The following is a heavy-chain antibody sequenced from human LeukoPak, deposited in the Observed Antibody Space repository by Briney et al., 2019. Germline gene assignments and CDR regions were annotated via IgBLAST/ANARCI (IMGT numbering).Heavy chain of an antibody. V-gene: IGHV3-74*01. D-gene: IGHD3-10*01. CDR3: ARDHGSYYFDY. CDR1: GFTFSRYW. J-gene: IGHJ4*02. CDR2: ISSDGSST. Sequence: GGSLRLSCVASGFTFSRYWIHWVRQAPGKGLVWVSSISSDGSSTSYADSVKGRFTISRDNAKNTLSLQMNSLRAEDTAVYYCARDHGSYYFDYWGQGILVTVSS.